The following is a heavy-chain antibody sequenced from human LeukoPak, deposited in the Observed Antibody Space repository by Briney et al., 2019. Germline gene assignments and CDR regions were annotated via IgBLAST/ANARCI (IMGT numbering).Heavy chain of an antibody. V-gene: IGHV3-48*01. CDR2: ISSSSGTI. D-gene: IGHD1-26*01. Sequence: GGSLRLSCAASGFTFSSNSMNWVRQAPGKGLEWVSYISSSSGTIYYADSVKGRFTISRDNAKNSLYLQMNSLRAEDTAVYYCARVRTMWSGSYHDAFDIWGQGTMVTVSS. J-gene: IGHJ3*02. CDR1: GFTFSSNS. CDR3: ARVRTMWSGSYHDAFDI.